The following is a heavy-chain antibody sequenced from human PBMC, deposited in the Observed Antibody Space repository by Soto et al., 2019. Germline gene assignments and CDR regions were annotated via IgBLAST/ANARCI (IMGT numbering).Heavy chain of an antibody. CDR3: ARSGSYYGFDM. CDR2: IYYSGST. Sequence: SEALSLTSTVSGGSISSYYWSWIRQPPGKGLEWIGYIYYSGSTNYNPSLKSRVTISVDTSKNQFSLKLSSVTAADTAVYYCARSGSYYGFDMWGEVTLVTV. D-gene: IGHD1-26*01. V-gene: IGHV4-59*01. J-gene: IGHJ3*02. CDR1: GGSISSYY.